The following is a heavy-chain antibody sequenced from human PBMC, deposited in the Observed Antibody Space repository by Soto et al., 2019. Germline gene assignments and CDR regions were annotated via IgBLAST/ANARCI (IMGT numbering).Heavy chain of an antibody. CDR3: ARTTGRHLDF. D-gene: IGHD4-4*01. CDR1: CGSIISSSYY. Sequence: TSETLCLTSTVSCGSIISSSYYWGWIRQPPGKGLEWIGSIYYSGTAYFNPSLGTRVTFPVDTSKNQFSLTLYSVTAADTAVYYCARTTGRHLDFWGQGILVTVSS. CDR2: IYYSGTA. J-gene: IGHJ4*02. V-gene: IGHV4-39*01.